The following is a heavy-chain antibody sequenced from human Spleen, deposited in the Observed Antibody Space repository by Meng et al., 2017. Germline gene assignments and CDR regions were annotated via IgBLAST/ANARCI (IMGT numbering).Heavy chain of an antibody. CDR3: ARGPTTMAHDFDY. CDR2: INHSGST. CDR1: GGSFSDYY. Sequence: QAPLQPWGGGLLHPSETLSRPCVVSGGSFSDYYWSWIRQPPGKGLEWIGEINHSGSTNYNPSLESRATISVDTSQNNLSLKLSSVTAADSAVYYCARGPTTMAHDFDYWGQGTLVTVSS. J-gene: IGHJ4*02. D-gene: IGHD4-11*01. V-gene: IGHV4-34*01.